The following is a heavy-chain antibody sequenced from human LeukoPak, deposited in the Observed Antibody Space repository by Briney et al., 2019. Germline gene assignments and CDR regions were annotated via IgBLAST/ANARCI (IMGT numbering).Heavy chain of an antibody. D-gene: IGHD6-13*01. CDR3: ARDRPPKGIAAAGKGYYMDV. V-gene: IGHV3-48*04. J-gene: IGHJ6*03. CDR1: GFIFSDYS. CDR2: ISSSSSTI. Sequence: PGGSLRLSCAASGFIFSDYSMNWVRQAPGKGLEWISYISSSSSTIYYADSVKGRFTISRDNAKNSLYLQMNSLRAEDTAVYYCARDRPPKGIAAAGKGYYMDVWGKGTTVTISS.